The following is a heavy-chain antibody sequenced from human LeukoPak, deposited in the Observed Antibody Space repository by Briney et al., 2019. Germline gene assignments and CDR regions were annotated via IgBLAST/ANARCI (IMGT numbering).Heavy chain of an antibody. D-gene: IGHD7-27*01. J-gene: IGHJ6*03. CDR2: VNGRGPTT. Sequence: GGSLRLSCAASGFASGFTFSDYAVSWVRQAPGKGPEWVASVNGRGPTTYYADSVRGRFTISRDNSKNTLYLQMISLGADDTAIYFCAKAPATGEGYYFYYMDVWGKGTTVTVSS. CDR3: AKAPATGEGYYFYYMDV. V-gene: IGHV3-23*01. CDR1: GFTFSDYA.